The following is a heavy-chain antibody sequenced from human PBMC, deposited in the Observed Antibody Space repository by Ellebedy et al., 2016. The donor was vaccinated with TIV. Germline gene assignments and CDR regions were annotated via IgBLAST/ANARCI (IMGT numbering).Heavy chain of an antibody. CDR2: INHSGST. J-gene: IGHJ4*02. Sequence: SQTLSLTCAVYGGSFSGYYWRWIRQPPGKGLEWIGEINHSGSTNYNPSLKSRVTISVDTSKNQFSLKLSSVTAADTAVYYCARGPRGSGWYGDYWGQGTLVTVSS. V-gene: IGHV4-34*01. CDR1: GGSFSGYY. D-gene: IGHD6-19*01. CDR3: ARGPRGSGWYGDY.